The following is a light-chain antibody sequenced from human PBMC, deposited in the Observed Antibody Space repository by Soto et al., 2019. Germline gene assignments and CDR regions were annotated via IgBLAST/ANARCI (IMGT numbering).Light chain of an antibody. V-gene: IGKV1-5*03. Sequence: DIQMTQSPSTLSASVGDRVTITCRASQTIDSWLAWYQQRPGKPPNLLIYKASSLESGVPSRFSGSGSGTEFTLTISSLQPDDFATYFCQQYNDHSRTFGQGTKVDI. CDR3: QQYNDHSRT. CDR2: KAS. CDR1: QTIDSW. J-gene: IGKJ1*01.